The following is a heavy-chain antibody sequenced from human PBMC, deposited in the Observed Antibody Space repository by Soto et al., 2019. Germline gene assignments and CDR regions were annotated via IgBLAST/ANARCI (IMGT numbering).Heavy chain of an antibody. CDR3: AKDHVLRFLEWSPPHYYMDV. D-gene: IGHD3-3*01. Sequence: EVQLLESGGGLVQPGGSLRLSCAASGFTFSSYAMSWVRQAPGKGLEWVSAISGSGGSTYYADSVKGRFTISRDNSKNTLYLQMNSRRAEDTAVYYCAKDHVLRFLEWSPPHYYMDVWGKGTTVTVSS. CDR1: GFTFSSYA. CDR2: ISGSGGST. J-gene: IGHJ6*03. V-gene: IGHV3-23*01.